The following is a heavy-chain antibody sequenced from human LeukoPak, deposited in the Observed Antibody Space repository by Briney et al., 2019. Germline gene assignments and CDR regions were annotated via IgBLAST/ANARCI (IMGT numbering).Heavy chain of an antibody. V-gene: IGHV1-8*01. D-gene: IGHD6-19*01. CDR2: MNPNSGNT. CDR3: ARARGNSSGWYYYGMDV. Sequence: ASVKVSCKASGFTFTTYDINWVRQATGQGLEWKGWMNPNSGNTGYAQKFQGRVSMTRNTSISTAYMELNSLRSEDTAVYYCARARGNSSGWYYYGMDVWGQGTTVTVSS. CDR1: GFTFTTYD. J-gene: IGHJ6*02.